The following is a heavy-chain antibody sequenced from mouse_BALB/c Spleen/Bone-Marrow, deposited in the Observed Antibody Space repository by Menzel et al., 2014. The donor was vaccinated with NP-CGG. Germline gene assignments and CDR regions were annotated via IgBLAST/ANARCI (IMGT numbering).Heavy chain of an antibody. V-gene: IGHV7-3*02. CDR3: ARWLLRAMDY. CDR1: GFTFXDYY. J-gene: IGHJ4*01. Sequence: EVKLVESGGGLVQPGGSLRLSCATSGFTFXDYYMSWVRQPPGKALEWLGFIRNKANGYTTEYSASVKGRFTISRDNSQSILYLQMNTLRAEDSATYYCARWLLRAMDYWGQGTSVTVSS. CDR2: IRNKANGYTT. D-gene: IGHD2-3*01.